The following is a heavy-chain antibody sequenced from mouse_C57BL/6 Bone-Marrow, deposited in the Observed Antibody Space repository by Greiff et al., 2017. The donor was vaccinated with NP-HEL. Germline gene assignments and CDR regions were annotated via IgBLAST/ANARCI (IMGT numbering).Heavy chain of an antibody. Sequence: VKVEESGPGLVAPSQSLSIPCTVSGFSLTSYGVDWVRPSPGKGLEWLGVIWGVGSTNYNSALKSRLSISKDNSKSQVFLKMNSLQTDDTAMYYCASDHYGFAYWGQGTLVTVSA. J-gene: IGHJ3*01. CDR3: ASDHYGFAY. CDR2: IWGVGST. V-gene: IGHV2-6*01. D-gene: IGHD1-2*01. CDR1: GFSLTSYG.